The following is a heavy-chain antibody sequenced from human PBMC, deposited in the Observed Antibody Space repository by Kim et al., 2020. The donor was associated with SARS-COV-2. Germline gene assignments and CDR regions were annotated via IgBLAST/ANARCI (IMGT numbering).Heavy chain of an antibody. Sequence: ASVKVSCKASGYTFTSYDINWVRQATGQGLEWMGWMNPNSGNTGYAQKFQGRVTMTRNTSISTAYMELSSLRSEDTAVYYCARPRDSWGSAAFDIWGQGTMVTVSS. CDR3: ARPRDSWGSAAFDI. CDR1: GYTFTSYD. V-gene: IGHV1-8*01. CDR2: MNPNSGNT. J-gene: IGHJ3*02. D-gene: IGHD7-27*01.